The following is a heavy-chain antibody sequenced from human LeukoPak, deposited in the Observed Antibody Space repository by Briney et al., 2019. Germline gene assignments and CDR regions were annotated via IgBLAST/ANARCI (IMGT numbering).Heavy chain of an antibody. CDR3: ARNYGDYFDY. Sequence: PSETLSLTCTVSGGSISSSSYYWGWIRQPPGKGLEWIGSIYYSGSTYYNPSLKSRVTISVDTSKNQFSLKLSSVTAADTAVYYCARNYGDYFDYWGQGTLVTVPS. CDR2: IYYSGST. V-gene: IGHV4-39*01. D-gene: IGHD4-17*01. J-gene: IGHJ4*02. CDR1: GGSISSSSYY.